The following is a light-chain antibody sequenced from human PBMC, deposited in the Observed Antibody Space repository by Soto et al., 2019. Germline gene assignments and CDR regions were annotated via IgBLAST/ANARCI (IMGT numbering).Light chain of an antibody. J-gene: IGKJ4*01. CDR1: QSIIDN. CDR3: QQYFDWPLT. Sequence: EIVMTQSPATLSVSPGEGVTLSCRASQSIIDNLAWYQQKPGQTPRLLIYDVYSRASGIPARFSGSSSGTGYTLTISSLQSEDSAVYYCQQYFDWPLTFGGGTNVEI. CDR2: DVY. V-gene: IGKV3-15*01.